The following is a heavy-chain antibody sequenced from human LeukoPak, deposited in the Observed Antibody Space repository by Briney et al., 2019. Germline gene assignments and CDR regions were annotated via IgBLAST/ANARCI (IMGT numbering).Heavy chain of an antibody. CDR3: ARGLGGIEN. V-gene: IGHV3-30*04. Sequence: PGRSLRLSCAASGFRLSSYAMHWVRQAPGKGLEWVAVISYDGSNEYYADSVKGRFTISRDNSKNTLFLQMNNLRAEDTAVYYCARGLGGIENWGQGTLVTVSS. D-gene: IGHD3-10*01. CDR2: ISYDGSNE. CDR1: GFRLSSYA. J-gene: IGHJ4*02.